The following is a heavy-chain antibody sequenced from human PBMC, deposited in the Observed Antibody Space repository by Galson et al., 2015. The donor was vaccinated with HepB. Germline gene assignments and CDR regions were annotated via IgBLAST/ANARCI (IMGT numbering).Heavy chain of an antibody. Sequence: SLRLSCAASGFTFSSYTMNWVRQAPGKGLESVSYISSTGTTMYYADSAKGRFTISRDTSLYLQMNSLRDEDSAVYYCARVRFVAARYWYFDLWGRGTLVTVSS. V-gene: IGHV3-48*02. J-gene: IGHJ2*01. CDR2: ISSTGTTM. CDR3: ARVRFVAARYWYFDL. CDR1: GFTFSSYT. D-gene: IGHD3-10*01.